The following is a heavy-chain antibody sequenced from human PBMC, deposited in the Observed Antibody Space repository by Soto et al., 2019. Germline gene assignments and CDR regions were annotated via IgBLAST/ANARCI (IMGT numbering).Heavy chain of an antibody. CDR1: GYTFTGYY. CDR3: ARGGVLLWFGEGRGSMDV. J-gene: IGHJ6*02. V-gene: IGHV1-2*04. CDR2: INPNSGGT. D-gene: IGHD3-10*01. Sequence: RASVKVSCKASGYTFTGYYMHWVRQAPGQGLEWMGWINPNSGGTNYAQKFQGWVTMTRDTSISTAYMELSRLRSDDTAVYYCARGGVLLWFGEGRGSMDVWGQGTTVTVSS.